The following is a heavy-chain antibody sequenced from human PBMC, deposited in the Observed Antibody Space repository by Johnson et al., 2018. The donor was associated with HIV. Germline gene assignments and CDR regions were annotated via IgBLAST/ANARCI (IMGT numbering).Heavy chain of an antibody. CDR2: MRYDGTSE. CDR3: ASNGGYEGDAFDI. D-gene: IGHD2-2*01. J-gene: IGHJ3*02. Sequence: VQLVESGGRVVQPGGSLRLSCAASGFSFSSYGMHWVRQAPGKGLEWVTFMRYDGTSENYADSVKGRFSITRDNSNNTVYLHMNSLRAEDTAVYYCASNGGYEGDAFDIWGQGTMVTVSS. V-gene: IGHV3-30*02. CDR1: GFSFSSYG.